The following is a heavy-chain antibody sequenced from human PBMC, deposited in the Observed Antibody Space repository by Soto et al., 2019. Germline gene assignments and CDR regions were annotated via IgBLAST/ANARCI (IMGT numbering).Heavy chain of an antibody. J-gene: IGHJ6*02. Sequence: PGGSLRLSCAAAGFTFSSYGMHWVRQAPGKGLEWVAVIWYDGSNKYYADSVKGRFTISRDNSKNTLYLQMNSLRAEETAVYYCAREGRDVWGQGTTVTVSS. CDR1: GFTFSSYG. D-gene: IGHD1-26*01. CDR3: AREGRDV. V-gene: IGHV3-33*01. CDR2: IWYDGSNK.